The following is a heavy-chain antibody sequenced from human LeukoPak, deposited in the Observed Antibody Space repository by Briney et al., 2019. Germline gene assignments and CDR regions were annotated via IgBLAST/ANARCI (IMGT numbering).Heavy chain of an antibody. Sequence: SETLSLTCTVSGYSISSGYYWGRIRQPPGKGLEWIGSIYHSGSTYYNPSLKSRVTISVDTSKNQFSLKLSSVTAADTAVYYCARVYRYYYYYYYMDVWGKGTTVTVSS. V-gene: IGHV4-38-2*02. CDR1: GYSISSGYY. CDR2: IYHSGST. CDR3: ARVYRYYYYYYYMDV. J-gene: IGHJ6*03. D-gene: IGHD1-14*01.